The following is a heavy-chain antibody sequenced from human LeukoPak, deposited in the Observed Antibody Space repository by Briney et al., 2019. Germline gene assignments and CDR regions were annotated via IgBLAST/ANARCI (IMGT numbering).Heavy chain of an antibody. CDR1: GGSMSSYY. V-gene: IGHV4-59*01. D-gene: IGHD2-15*01. CDR2: IYYSGST. Sequence: SETLSLTCTVSGGSMSSYYWSWIRQLPGKGLEWIGYIYYSGSTKYNPSLKSRVTISVDTSKNQFSLKLSSVTAADTAVYYCARDSGRYCSGGSCYINWFDLWGQGTLVTVSS. CDR3: ARDSGRYCSGGSCYINWFDL. J-gene: IGHJ5*02.